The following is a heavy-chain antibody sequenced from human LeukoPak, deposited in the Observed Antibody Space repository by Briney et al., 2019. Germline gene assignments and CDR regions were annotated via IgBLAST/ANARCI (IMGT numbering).Heavy chain of an antibody. CDR3: VGGSGNYMDWFDP. V-gene: IGHV4-39*02. D-gene: IGHD3-10*01. J-gene: IGHJ5*02. CDR1: DCSISSSSYY. CDR2: IYYSGRT. Sequence: SETLSLTCTVSDCSISSSSYYWGWLRQPPGKNLEGIGSIYYSGRTYYNPSLKSRVTISVDTPKNHCSLKLSSVTAADTAVYYCVGGSGNYMDWFDPWGQGGLVTVSS.